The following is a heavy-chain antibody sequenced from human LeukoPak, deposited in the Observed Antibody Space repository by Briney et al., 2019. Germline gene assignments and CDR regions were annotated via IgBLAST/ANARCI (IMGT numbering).Heavy chain of an antibody. D-gene: IGHD1-26*01. CDR1: GFTVSSNY. CDR2: IYSGGST. V-gene: IGHV3-66*01. J-gene: IGHJ4*02. Sequence: GGSLRLSCAASGFTVSSNYMSWVRQAPGKGLEWVSVIYSGGSTYYADSVKGRFTISRDNSKNTLYLQMNSLRAEDTAVYYCAKDRVGAMLYFDYWGQGTLVTVSS. CDR3: AKDRVGAMLYFDY.